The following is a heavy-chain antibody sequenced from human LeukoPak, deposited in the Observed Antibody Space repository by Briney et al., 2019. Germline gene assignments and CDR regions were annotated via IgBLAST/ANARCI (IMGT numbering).Heavy chain of an antibody. CDR3: ARSDIVVVVAPVDY. CDR2: ISSSGSYI. J-gene: IGHJ4*02. D-gene: IGHD2-15*01. V-gene: IGHV3-21*01. CDR1: GFTFSSYS. Sequence: GGSLRLSCAASGFTFSSYSMNWVRQAPGKGLEWVAAISSSGSYIHYADSVKGRFTISRDNAKNSLYLQMNSLRAEDTAVYYCARSDIVVVVAPVDYWGQGTLVTVSS.